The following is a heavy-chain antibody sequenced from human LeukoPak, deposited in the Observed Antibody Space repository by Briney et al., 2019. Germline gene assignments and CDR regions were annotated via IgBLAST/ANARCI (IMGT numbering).Heavy chain of an antibody. CDR2: IWNDGSNK. CDR1: GFTFNNYD. Sequence: GGSLRLSCAASGFTFNNYDIHWVRQARGKGLEGVAVIWNDGSNKYYADSVKGRFTISRDNSKNTLYLQMNSLRAEDTAVYYCARDGLGAAFDYWGQGTLVTVTS. CDR3: ARDGLGAAFDY. V-gene: IGHV3-33*01. D-gene: IGHD3-16*01. J-gene: IGHJ4*02.